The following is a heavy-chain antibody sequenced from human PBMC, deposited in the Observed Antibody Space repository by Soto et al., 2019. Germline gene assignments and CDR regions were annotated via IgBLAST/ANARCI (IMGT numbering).Heavy chain of an antibody. V-gene: IGHV1-69*01. CDR3: ARTYYYDSSGYYYRTGHAFDI. CDR1: GGNFSSYA. CDR2: IIPIFGTA. D-gene: IGHD3-22*01. J-gene: IGHJ3*02. Sequence: QVQLVQSGAEVKKPGSSVKVSCKASGGNFSSYAISWVRQAPGQGLEWMGGIIPIFGTANYAQKFQGRVTITADESTSTAYMELSSLRSEDTAVYYCARTYYYDSSGYYYRTGHAFDIWGQGTMVTVSS.